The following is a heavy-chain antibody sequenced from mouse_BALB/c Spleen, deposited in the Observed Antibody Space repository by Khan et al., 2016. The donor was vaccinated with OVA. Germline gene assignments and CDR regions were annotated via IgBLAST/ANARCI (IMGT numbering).Heavy chain of an antibody. Sequence: VQLVESGAELVRPGSSVKISCKASGYSFSRSWMNWVKQRPGQGLEWIGQIYPGNGDTNYNGKFKGKATLTADKSSSTAYMQLSSLTSEDSAVYCCARWGGDGFTYWGQGTLVTVSA. CDR1: GYSFSRSW. CDR2: IYPGNGDT. J-gene: IGHJ3*01. CDR3: ARWGGDGFTY. D-gene: IGHD3-3*01. V-gene: IGHV1-80*01.